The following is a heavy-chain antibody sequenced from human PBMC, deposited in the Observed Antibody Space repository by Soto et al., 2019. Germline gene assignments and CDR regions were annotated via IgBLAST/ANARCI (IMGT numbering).Heavy chain of an antibody. D-gene: IGHD6-25*01. CDR2: FYYGGAT. Sequence: SETLSLTCTVSNASVNSGYYYWSWIRQPPGKGLEWIAYFYYGGATSYNPSLRSRVSISVDTSKSQFSLNIRSLTAADTAIYYCAGASSRGDCRAMYYYGLVVWGQGTTETASS. V-gene: IGHV4-61*01. CDR1: NASVNSGYYY. CDR3: AGASSRGDCRAMYYYGLVV. J-gene: IGHJ6*01.